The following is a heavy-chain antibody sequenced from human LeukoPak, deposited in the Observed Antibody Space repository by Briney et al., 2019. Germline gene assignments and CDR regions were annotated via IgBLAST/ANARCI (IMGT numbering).Heavy chain of an antibody. V-gene: IGHV3-23*01. Sequence: GGSLRPSCAASGFTFSSYAMSWVRQAPGKGLEWVSGVSGSGGSTYYADSVKGRFTISRDNSKNTLYLQMNSLRAEDTAVYYCAKVGSGGSPADYFDYWGQGNLVTVSS. CDR1: GFTFSSYA. D-gene: IGHD3-10*01. CDR2: VSGSGGST. J-gene: IGHJ4*02. CDR3: AKVGSGGSPADYFDY.